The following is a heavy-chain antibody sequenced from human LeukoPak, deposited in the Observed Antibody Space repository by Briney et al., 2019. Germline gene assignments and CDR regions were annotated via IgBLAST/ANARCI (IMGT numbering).Heavy chain of an antibody. CDR1: GYTFTSYG. J-gene: IGHJ5*02. D-gene: IGHD3-22*01. CDR3: AREAGYYYDSSGYYPGFVWFDP. Sequence: ASVKVSCKASGYTFTSYGISWVRQAPGQGLEWMGWISAYNGNTNYAQKLQGRVTMTTDTSTSTAYMELRSLRSGDTAVYYCAREAGYYYDSSGYYPGFVWFDPWGQGTLVTVSS. CDR2: ISAYNGNT. V-gene: IGHV1-18*01.